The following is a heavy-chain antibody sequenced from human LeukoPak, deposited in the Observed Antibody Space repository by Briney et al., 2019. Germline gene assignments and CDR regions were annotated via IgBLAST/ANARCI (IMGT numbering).Heavy chain of an antibody. J-gene: IGHJ4*02. CDR2: INHSGST. D-gene: IGHD6-13*01. CDR3: ARGQQQLVGGEDY. Sequence: SETLSLTCAVYGGSFSGYYWSWIRQPPGKGLEWIGEINHSGSTNYNPSLKSRVTISVDASKNQFSLKLSSVTAADTAVYYCARGQQQLVGGEDYWGQGTLVTVSS. CDR1: GGSFSGYY. V-gene: IGHV4-34*01.